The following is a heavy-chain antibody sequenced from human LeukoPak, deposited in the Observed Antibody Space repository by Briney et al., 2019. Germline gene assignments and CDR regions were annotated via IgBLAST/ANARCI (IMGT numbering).Heavy chain of an antibody. D-gene: IGHD3-10*01. CDR3: AKDLFRSYYGSGSYFVFDY. V-gene: IGHV3-23*01. J-gene: IGHJ4*02. CDR1: GFTFSSYA. CDR2: ISGSGGST. Sequence: GGPLLLSCAASGFTFSSYAMSWVRQARGKRLEWVSAISGSGGSTYYADSVKGRFTISRDNSKNTLYLQINSLRAEYTAVYYCAKDLFRSYYGSGSYFVFDYWGQGTLVTVSS.